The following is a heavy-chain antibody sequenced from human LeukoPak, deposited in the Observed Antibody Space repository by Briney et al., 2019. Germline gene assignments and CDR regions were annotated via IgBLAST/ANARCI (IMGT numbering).Heavy chain of an antibody. CDR2: ISYDGSNK. CDR1: GFTFSSYA. J-gene: IGHJ4*02. Sequence: PGRSLRLSCAASGFTFSSYAMHWVRQAPGKGLEWVEVISYDGSNKYYADSVKGRFTISRDNSKNTLYLQMNSLRAEDTAVYYCARDEDIVVVVAARFDYWGQGTLVTVSS. CDR3: ARDEDIVVVVAARFDY. D-gene: IGHD2-15*01. V-gene: IGHV3-30*04.